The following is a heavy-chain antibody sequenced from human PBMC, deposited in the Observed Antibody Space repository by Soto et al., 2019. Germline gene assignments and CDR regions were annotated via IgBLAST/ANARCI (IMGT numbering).Heavy chain of an antibody. CDR3: ARDLGYCSGGSCFYPTQDY. J-gene: IGHJ4*02. Sequence: GGSLRLSCAASGFTFSSYGMHWVRQAPGKGLEWVAVISYDGSNKYYADSVKGRFTISRDNAKNSLYLQMSSLRAEDTAVYYCARDLGYCSGGSCFYPTQDYWGQGTLVTVSS. V-gene: IGHV3-30*03. CDR2: ISYDGSNK. D-gene: IGHD2-15*01. CDR1: GFTFSSYG.